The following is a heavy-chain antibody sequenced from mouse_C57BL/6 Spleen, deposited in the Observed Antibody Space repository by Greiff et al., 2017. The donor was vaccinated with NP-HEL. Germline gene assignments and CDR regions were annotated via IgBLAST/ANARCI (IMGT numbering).Heavy chain of an antibody. J-gene: IGHJ3*01. CDR1: GYTFTSYW. V-gene: IGHV1-53*01. CDR2: INPSNGGT. D-gene: IGHD2-4*01. Sequence: QVQLQQPGTELVKPGASVKLSCKASGYTFTSYWMHWVKQRPGQGLAWIGNINPSNGGTTYNEKFKSKATLTVDNSSRTAYMQLSSLTSEDSAVYYGAVYYDYDRAFAYWGQGTLVTVSA. CDR3: AVYYDYDRAFAY.